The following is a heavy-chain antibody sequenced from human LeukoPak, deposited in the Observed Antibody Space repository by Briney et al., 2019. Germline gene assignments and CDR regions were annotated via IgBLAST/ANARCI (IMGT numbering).Heavy chain of an antibody. D-gene: IGHD6-13*01. V-gene: IGHV4-39*07. CDR3: ASLFGAALIIAAAGINAFDI. Sequence: PSETLSLTCTVSGGSISSSSYYWGWIRQPPGKGLEWIGSIYYSGSTYYNPSLKSRVTISVDTSKNQFSLKLSSVTAADTAVYYCASLFGAALIIAAAGINAFDIWGQGTMVTVSS. CDR2: IYYSGST. J-gene: IGHJ3*02. CDR1: GGSISSSSYY.